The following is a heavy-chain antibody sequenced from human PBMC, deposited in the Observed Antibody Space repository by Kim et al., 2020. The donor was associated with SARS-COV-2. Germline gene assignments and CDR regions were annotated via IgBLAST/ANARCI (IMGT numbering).Heavy chain of an antibody. V-gene: IGHV3-23*01. CDR2: ISGSGGST. CDR1: GFTFSSYA. CDR3: AKVTLLRYFDWLLPRGVFDY. J-gene: IGHJ4*02. D-gene: IGHD3-9*01. Sequence: GGSLRLSCAASGFTFSSYAMSWVRQAPGKGLEWVSAISGSGGSTYYADSVKGRFTISRDNSKNRLYLQMNSLRAEDTAVYYCAKVTLLRYFDWLLPRGVFDYWGQGTLVTVSS.